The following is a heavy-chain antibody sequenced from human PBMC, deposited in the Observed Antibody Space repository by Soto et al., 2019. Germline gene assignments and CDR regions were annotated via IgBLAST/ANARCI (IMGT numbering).Heavy chain of an antibody. CDR3: VRHSGRSGIAGAGVDS. D-gene: IGHD6-19*01. V-gene: IGHV4-39*01. CDR1: GGYIRDSNYY. CDR2: VYFSGTT. Sequence: QVQLQESGPGLVKPSETLSLTCTVAGGYIRDSNYYWGWIRQSPGKGLEWIGCVYFSGTTYYQPFLTIQVTISGDTSKNLFAMNLGSVTATDTAVYYFVRHSGRSGIAGAGVDSWGQVTRVSVSS. J-gene: IGHJ5*01.